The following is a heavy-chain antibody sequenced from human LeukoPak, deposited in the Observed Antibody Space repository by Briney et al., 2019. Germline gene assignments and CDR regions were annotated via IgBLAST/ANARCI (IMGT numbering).Heavy chain of an antibody. CDR1: GYTFTGYY. J-gene: IGHJ3*02. CDR3: ASIVVVTARYAFDI. Sequence: ASVKVSCKASGYTFTGYYMHWVRQAPVQGLEWMGWINPNSGDTNYAQKFQGRVTMTRDTSISTAYMELSRLRSDDTAVYYCASIVVVTARYAFDIWGQGTMVTVSS. CDR2: INPNSGDT. V-gene: IGHV1-2*02. D-gene: IGHD2-21*02.